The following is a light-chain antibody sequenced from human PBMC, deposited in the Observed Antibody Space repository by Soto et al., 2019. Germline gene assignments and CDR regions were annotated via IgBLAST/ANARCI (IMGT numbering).Light chain of an antibody. CDR1: ASISSY. J-gene: IGKJ3*01. CDR2: AAT. CDR3: QQSYTTLA. Sequence: DLQMTQSPSSLSASVGNRVPITCRASASISSYLNWYQQNPGKAPNFLTSAATNLQSGVTSRGSGSGSSTEITLTITSLQPEDFATYYCQQSYTTLAFGPGTKVDIK. V-gene: IGKV1-39*01.